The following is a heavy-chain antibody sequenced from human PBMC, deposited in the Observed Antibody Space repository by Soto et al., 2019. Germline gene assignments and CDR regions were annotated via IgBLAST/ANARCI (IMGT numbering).Heavy chain of an antibody. D-gene: IGHD6-13*01. CDR1: GFTFSSYS. CDR2: ISSSSSTI. CDR3: ARHPERIAEIGWFDP. V-gene: IGHV3-48*01. J-gene: IGHJ5*02. Sequence: PGGSLRLSCAASGFTFSSYSMNWVRQAPGKGLEWVSYISSSSSTIYYADSVKGRFTISRDNAKNLLYLQMNSLRAEDTAVCYCARHPERIAEIGWFDPWGQGTLVTVSS.